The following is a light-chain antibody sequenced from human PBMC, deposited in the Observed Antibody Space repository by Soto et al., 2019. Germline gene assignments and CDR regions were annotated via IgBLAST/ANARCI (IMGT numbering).Light chain of an antibody. CDR1: SSDVGGYNY. CDR2: EVS. Sequence: QSALTQPVSVSGSPGQSITISCTGSSSDVGGYNYVSWYQQHPGKAPKLIIYEVSNRPSGVSNRVSGSKSGNTASLTISGIKAEDEADYYCSSYTTNSTPYVFGTGTKLTVL. V-gene: IGLV2-14*01. CDR3: SSYTTNSTPYV. J-gene: IGLJ1*01.